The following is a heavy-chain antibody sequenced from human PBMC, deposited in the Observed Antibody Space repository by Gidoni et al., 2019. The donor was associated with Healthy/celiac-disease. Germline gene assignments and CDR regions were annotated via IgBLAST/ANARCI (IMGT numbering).Heavy chain of an antibody. D-gene: IGHD2-2*01. CDR1: GGSFSGYY. V-gene: IGHV4-34*01. Sequence: QVQLQQWGAGLLKPSETLSLTCAVYGGSFSGYYWSWIRQPPGKGLEWIGEINHSGSTNYNPSLKSRVTISVDTSKNQFSLKLSSVTAADTAVYYCARGRCHAYPNPPSSCPEDYYYGMDVWGQGTTVTVSS. CDR2: INHSGST. CDR3: ARGRCHAYPNPPSSCPEDYYYGMDV. J-gene: IGHJ6*02.